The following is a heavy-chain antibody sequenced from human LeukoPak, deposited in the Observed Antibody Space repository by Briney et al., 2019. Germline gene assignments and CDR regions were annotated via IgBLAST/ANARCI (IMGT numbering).Heavy chain of an antibody. CDR2: ISDTSSTI. V-gene: IGHV3-48*01. CDR3: AGGSGWVTDS. Sequence: GGSLRLSCAASGFTFSSYSMNWVRQAPGKGLEWISHISDTSSTIYYADSVKGRFTISRDNAKNSLHLQMNSLRAEDTAVYFCAGGSGWVTDSWGQGTLVTVSA. D-gene: IGHD6-19*01. CDR1: GFTFSSYS. J-gene: IGHJ4*02.